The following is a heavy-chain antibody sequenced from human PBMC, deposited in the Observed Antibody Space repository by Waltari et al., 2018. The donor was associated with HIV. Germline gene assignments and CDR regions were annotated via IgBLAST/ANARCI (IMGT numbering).Heavy chain of an antibody. CDR2: VIPVFGTL. D-gene: IGHD4-17*01. J-gene: IGHJ4*02. CDR3: STSRQNNSYASDYGAYLLAS. V-gene: IGHV1-69*12. CDR1: GGPFNRYS. Sequence: QVQLVQSGAEVKRPGSSVKVSCQASGGPFNRYSVRWVRRAPGQGLEWMGGVIPVFGTLNYAQKFKDRLTLIADEAKGTAYMELTNLRSEDTALYYCSTSRQNNSYASDYGAYLLASWGQGTLVTVSS.